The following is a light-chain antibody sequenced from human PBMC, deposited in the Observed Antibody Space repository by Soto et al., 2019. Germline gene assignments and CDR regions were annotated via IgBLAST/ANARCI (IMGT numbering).Light chain of an antibody. Sequence: QPVLTQSPSASASLGASVKLTCTLSSGHSSYAIVWHQQQPEKGPRYLMKLNSDGSHSKGDGIPDRFSGSSSGAERYLTISSLQSEDEADYYCQTWGTGPWVFGGGTKLTVL. V-gene: IGLV4-69*01. CDR1: SGHSSYA. CDR2: LNSDGSH. CDR3: QTWGTGPWV. J-gene: IGLJ3*02.